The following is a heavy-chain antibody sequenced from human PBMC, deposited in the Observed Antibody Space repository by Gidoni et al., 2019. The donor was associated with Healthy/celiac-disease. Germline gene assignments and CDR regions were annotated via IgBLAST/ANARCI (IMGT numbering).Heavy chain of an antibody. CDR2: ISSSSSYI. J-gene: IGHJ3*02. CDR3: ARDVAVAGNDAFDI. D-gene: IGHD6-19*01. V-gene: IGHV3-21*01. CDR1: GFTFSSYS. Sequence: EVQLVESGGGLVKPGGSLRISCAASGFTFSSYSMNWVRQAPGKWLEWVSSISSSSSYIYYADSVKGRFTISRDNAKNTLYLQMNSLRAEDTAVYDCARDVAVAGNDAFDIWGQGTMVTVSS.